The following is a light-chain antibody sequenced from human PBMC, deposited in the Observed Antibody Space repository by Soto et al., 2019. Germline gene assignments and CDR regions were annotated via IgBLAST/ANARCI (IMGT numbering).Light chain of an antibody. V-gene: IGKV3-20*01. J-gene: IGKJ4*01. CDR1: ESVSSY. Sequence: EIVMTQSPATLSVSPGERATLSCRASESVSSYLVWYQQRPGQAPRVLIDDASNRATGIPARFSGSGSGTDFTLTISRLEPEDFAVYYCQQYGSLRALTFGGGTKVDIK. CDR2: DAS. CDR3: QQYGSLRALT.